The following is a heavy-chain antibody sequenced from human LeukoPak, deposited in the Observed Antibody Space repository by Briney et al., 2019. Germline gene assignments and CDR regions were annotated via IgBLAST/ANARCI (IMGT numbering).Heavy chain of an antibody. D-gene: IGHD6-13*01. Sequence: PGGSLRLSCSASGFTFSRYAMHWVRQAPGKGLEYVSGISSDGGSTYCADSVKGRFTISRDNSQNTLYLQMSSLRAEDAAMYYCVKGRSNYISSSSFDYWGQGTLVTVSS. CDR2: ISSDGGST. V-gene: IGHV3-64D*06. J-gene: IGHJ4*02. CDR3: VKGRSNYISSSSFDY. CDR1: GFTFSRYA.